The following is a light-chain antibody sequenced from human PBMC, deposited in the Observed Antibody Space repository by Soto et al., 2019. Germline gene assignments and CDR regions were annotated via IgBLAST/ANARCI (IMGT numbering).Light chain of an antibody. CDR1: QSVSSSY. J-gene: IGKJ1*01. V-gene: IGKV3-20*01. CDR2: RGS. Sequence: EIVLTQSPGTLSLSPGERATLSCRASQSVSSSYLAWYQQKPGQAPRLLIYRGSSRVTGIPDRFSGSGSGTDFTLTISRLQPEDFAVYYCQQYGSSLRWTFGQGTKVDNK. CDR3: QQYGSSLRWT.